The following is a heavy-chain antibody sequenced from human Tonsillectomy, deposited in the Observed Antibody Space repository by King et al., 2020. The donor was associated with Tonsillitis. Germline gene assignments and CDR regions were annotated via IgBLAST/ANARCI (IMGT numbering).Heavy chain of an antibody. J-gene: IGHJ6*02. D-gene: IGHD6-13*01. CDR3: AKGAEPAANFYYGMDV. Sequence: VQLVESGGGVVQPGRSLRLSCAPSGFTFSDYGMHWVRQAPGKGLEWVAVISYDGRHKFYADSAKGRFTVSRDNSKNTLGLQMNSLRDEDTAVYYCAKGAEPAANFYYGMDVWGQGTTVTVSS. V-gene: IGHV3-30*18. CDR1: GFTFSDYG. CDR2: ISYDGRHK.